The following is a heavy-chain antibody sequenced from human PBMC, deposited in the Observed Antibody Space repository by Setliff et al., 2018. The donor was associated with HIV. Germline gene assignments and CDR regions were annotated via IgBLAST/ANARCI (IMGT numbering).Heavy chain of an antibody. D-gene: IGHD1-26*01. J-gene: IGHJ4*02. Sequence: GASVKVSCKASGYTFSNYGLSWVRQAPGQGLAWVGWINAFTGKTHYAQDFQGRVTVTTDTSTDTSYMELRSLRSDDTAIYYCAACVLQSGVLTGSYPGGFDYWGQGSLVTVSS. CDR1: GYTFSNYG. CDR3: AACVLQSGVLTGSYPGGFDY. V-gene: IGHV1-18*01. CDR2: INAFTGKT.